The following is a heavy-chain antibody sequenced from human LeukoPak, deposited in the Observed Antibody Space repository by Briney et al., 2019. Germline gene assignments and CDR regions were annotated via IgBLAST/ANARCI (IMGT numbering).Heavy chain of an antibody. V-gene: IGHV7-4-1*02. CDR2: INTNTENP. D-gene: IGHD6-6*01. J-gene: IGHJ3*02. Sequence: ASVKVSCKASGYTFTSYAMNWVRQAPGQGLEWMGWINTNTENPTYAQGFTGRFVFSLDTSVSTAYLQISSLKAEDTAVYYCARDSMYSSSLNDAFDIWGQGTMVTVSS. CDR1: GYTFTSYA. CDR3: ARDSMYSSSLNDAFDI.